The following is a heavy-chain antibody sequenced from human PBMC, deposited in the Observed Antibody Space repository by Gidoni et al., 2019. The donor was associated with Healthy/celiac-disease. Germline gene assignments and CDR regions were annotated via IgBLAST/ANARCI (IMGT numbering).Heavy chain of an antibody. V-gene: IGHV4-34*01. J-gene: IGHJ4*02. D-gene: IGHD1-20*01. CDR2: INHSGST. CDR3: ARGRYNWNHEVDY. Sequence: QVQLQQWGAGLLKPSETLSLTCAVYGGSFSGYYWSWIRQPPGKGLEWIGEINHSGSTNYNPSLKSRVTISVDTSKNQFSLKLSSVTAADTAVYYCARGRYNWNHEVDYWGQGTLVTVSS. CDR1: GGSFSGYY.